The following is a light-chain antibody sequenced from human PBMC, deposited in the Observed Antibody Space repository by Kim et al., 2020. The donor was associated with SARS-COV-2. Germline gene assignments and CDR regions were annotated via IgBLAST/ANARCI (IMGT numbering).Light chain of an antibody. CDR1: SSNIGSNY. CDR3: AAWDDSLSVGV. V-gene: IGLV1-47*01. CDR2: RNN. Sequence: GQRGTISCSGSSSNIGSNYVYWYQQLPGTAPKLLIYRNNQRPSGVPDRFSGSKSGTSASLAISGLRSEDEADYYCAAWDDSLSVGVFGGGTQLTVL. J-gene: IGLJ3*02.